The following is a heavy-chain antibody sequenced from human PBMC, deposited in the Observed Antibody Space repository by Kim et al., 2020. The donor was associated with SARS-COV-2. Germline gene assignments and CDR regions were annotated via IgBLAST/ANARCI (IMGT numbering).Heavy chain of an antibody. V-gene: IGHV3-11*01. CDR2: I. J-gene: IGHJ6*02. CDR3: ARLGGSYSADV. Sequence: IYCADSVKGRFTIARDNAKNSLYLQMNSLRAEDTAVYYCARLGGSYSADVWGQGTTVTVSS. D-gene: IGHD1-26*01.